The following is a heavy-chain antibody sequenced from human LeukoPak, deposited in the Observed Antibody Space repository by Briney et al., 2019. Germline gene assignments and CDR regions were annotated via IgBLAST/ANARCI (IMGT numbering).Heavy chain of an antibody. Sequence: GGSLRLSCVASGFTFSDYVMHWVRQAPGKGPGWVAVISYDGTNKYYADSVKGRFTISRDNSKNTLYLQMNSLTAEDTAVYYCAKYYYDSGSYYHAFDIWGQGTMVTVSS. CDR2: ISYDGTNK. CDR3: AKYYYDSGSYYHAFDI. CDR1: GFTFSDYV. J-gene: IGHJ3*02. D-gene: IGHD3-10*01. V-gene: IGHV3-30*18.